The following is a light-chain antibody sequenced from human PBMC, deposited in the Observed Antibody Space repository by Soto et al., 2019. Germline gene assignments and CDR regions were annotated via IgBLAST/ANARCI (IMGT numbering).Light chain of an antibody. CDR1: QSILYSFSNKNY. Sequence: DIVMTQSPDSLAVSLGERATINCKSSQSILYSFSNKNYLAWYQQKPGQPPKLLIYWASTRESGVPDRFSGSGSGTDFTLTISSLQAEDLAVYYCQQYYSTPFTFGPGTKVDFK. CDR2: WAS. V-gene: IGKV4-1*01. J-gene: IGKJ3*01. CDR3: QQYYSTPFT.